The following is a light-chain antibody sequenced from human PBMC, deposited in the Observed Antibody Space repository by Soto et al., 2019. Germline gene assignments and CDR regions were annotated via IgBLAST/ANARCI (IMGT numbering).Light chain of an antibody. J-gene: IGKJ3*01. CDR3: QQRSSWPFT. Sequence: ENVLTQSPGTLSLSPGERATLSCRASQSVSSYSLAWYQQKPGQAPRLVMYGTSNRATGIPDRFSGSGSGTDFTLTISSLEPEDFAVYYCQQRSSWPFTFGPGTKVD. V-gene: IGKV3D-20*02. CDR2: GTS. CDR1: QSVSSYS.